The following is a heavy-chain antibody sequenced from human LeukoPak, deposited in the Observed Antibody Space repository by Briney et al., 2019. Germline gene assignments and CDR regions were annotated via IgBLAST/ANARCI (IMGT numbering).Heavy chain of an antibody. J-gene: IGHJ4*02. CDR3: AAEGQWSLVHYFNS. CDR1: GKTLTDFS. CDR2: FDPEDAEV. Sequence: ASVKVSCKDSGKTLTDFSIHWVRQAPEKGLDWMGGFDPEDAEVIYAEKFQDRVTMTEDPSTDTAYLELSSLRPEDTAVYYCAAEGQWSLVHYFNSWGQGTLVTVSS. V-gene: IGHV1-24*01. D-gene: IGHD2-15*01.